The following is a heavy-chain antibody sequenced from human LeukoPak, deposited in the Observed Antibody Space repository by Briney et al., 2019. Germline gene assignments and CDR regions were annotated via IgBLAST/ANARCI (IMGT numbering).Heavy chain of an antibody. Sequence: ASVKVSCKASGFRFTGYWMHWVRQAPGQGLEWMGIIDPSGHITNSAQKFQGRLTVTRDTPTSTVYMELSSLRSDDTAVYYCVRDNSIADRGWWFDPWAREPWSPSPQ. V-gene: IGHV1-46*01. D-gene: IGHD1-14*01. CDR2: IDPSGHIT. CDR1: GFRFTGYW. J-gene: IGHJ5*02. CDR3: VRDNSIADRGWWFDP.